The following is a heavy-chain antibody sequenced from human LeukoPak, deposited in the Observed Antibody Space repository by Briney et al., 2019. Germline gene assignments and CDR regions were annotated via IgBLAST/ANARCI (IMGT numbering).Heavy chain of an antibody. CDR1: GYTFTGYY. CDR2: INPNSGGT. D-gene: IGHD5-18*01. Sequence: ASVKVSCKASGYTFTGYYMHWVRQAPGQGLEWMGWINPNSGGTNYAQKFQGRVTMTRNTSISTAYMELSSLRSEDTAVYYCARERFTFLHNPGYSYGERNFGYWGQGTLVTVSS. V-gene: IGHV1-2*02. CDR3: ARERFTFLHNPGYSYGERNFGY. J-gene: IGHJ4*02.